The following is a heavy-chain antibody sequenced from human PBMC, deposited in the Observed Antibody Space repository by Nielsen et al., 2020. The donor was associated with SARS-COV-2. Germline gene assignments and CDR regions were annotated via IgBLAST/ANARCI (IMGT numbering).Heavy chain of an antibody. Sequence: GGSLRLSCAASGFTFSSYAMHWVRQAPGKGLEWVAVISYDGSNKYYADSVKGRFTISRDNSKNTLYLQMNSLRAEDTAVYYCARGPDIVATINYWGQGTLVTVSS. CDR1: GFTFSSYA. D-gene: IGHD5-12*01. CDR3: ARGPDIVATINY. V-gene: IGHV3-30-3*01. CDR2: ISYDGSNK. J-gene: IGHJ4*02.